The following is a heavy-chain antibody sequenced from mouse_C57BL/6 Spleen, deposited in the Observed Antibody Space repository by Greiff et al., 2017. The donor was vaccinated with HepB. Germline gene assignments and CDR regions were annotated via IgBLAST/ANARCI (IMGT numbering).Heavy chain of an antibody. CDR2: IYPGDGDT. J-gene: IGHJ1*03. Sequence: QVQLQQSGPELVKPGASVKISCKASGYAFSSSWMNWVKQRPGKGLEWIGRIYPGDGDTNYNGKFKGKATLTADKSSSTAYMQLSSLTSEDSAVYFCARSTDRGYFDVWGTGTTVTVSS. CDR1: GYAFSSSW. D-gene: IGHD3-3*01. V-gene: IGHV1-82*01. CDR3: ARSTDRGYFDV.